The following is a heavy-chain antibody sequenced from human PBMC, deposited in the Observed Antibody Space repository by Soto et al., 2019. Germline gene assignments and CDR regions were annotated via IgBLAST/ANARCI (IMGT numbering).Heavy chain of an antibody. V-gene: IGHV1-69*02. D-gene: IGHD2-15*01. J-gene: IGHJ6*02. CDR3: ARVVGDVVVVAAPLDYYYGMDV. CDR2: IIPILGIA. Sequence: QVQLVQSGAEVKKPGSSVKVSCKASGGTFSSYTISWVRQAPGQGLEWMGRIIPILGIANYAPKFQGRVTITADKSTSTAYMELSSLRSEDTAVYYCARVVGDVVVVAAPLDYYYGMDVWGQGTTVTVSS. CDR1: GGTFSSYT.